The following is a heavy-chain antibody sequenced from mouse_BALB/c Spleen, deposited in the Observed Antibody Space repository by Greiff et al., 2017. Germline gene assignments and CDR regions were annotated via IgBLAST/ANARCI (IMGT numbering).Heavy chain of an antibody. Sequence: EVQLVESGAELVRSGASVKLSCTASGFNIKDYYMHWVKQRPEQGLEWIGWIDPENGDTEYAPKFQGKATMTADTSSNTAYLQLSSLTSEDTAVYYCNAPYYRYSWFAYWGQGTLVTVSA. CDR3: NAPYYRYSWFAY. J-gene: IGHJ3*01. D-gene: IGHD2-14*01. V-gene: IGHV14-4*02. CDR1: GFNIKDYY. CDR2: IDPENGDT.